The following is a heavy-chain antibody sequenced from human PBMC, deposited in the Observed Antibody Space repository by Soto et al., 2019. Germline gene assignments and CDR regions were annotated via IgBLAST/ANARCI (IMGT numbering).Heavy chain of an antibody. V-gene: IGHV3-21*06. Sequence: PGGSLRLSCAASGFTFTRCSMNWVRQAPGKGLEWVSSISSTTNYIYYGDSMKGRFTISRDNAKNSLYLEMNSLRAEDTAVYYCARESEDLTSNFDYWGQGTLVTAPQ. CDR3: ARESEDLTSNFDY. J-gene: IGHJ4*02. CDR2: ISSTTNYI. CDR1: GFTFTRCS.